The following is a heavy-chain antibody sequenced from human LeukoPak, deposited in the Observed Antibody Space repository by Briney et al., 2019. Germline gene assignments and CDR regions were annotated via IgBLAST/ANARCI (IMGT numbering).Heavy chain of an antibody. CDR1: GGTFSSYA. CDR3: ATRRSGYSNDAFDI. J-gene: IGHJ3*02. V-gene: IGHV1-69*04. CDR2: IIPILGIA. Sequence: ASVKVSCKASGGTFSSYAISWVRQAPGQGLEWMGRIIPILGIANYAQKFQGRVTITADKSTSTAYMELSSLRSEDTAVYYCATRRSGYSNDAFDIWGQGTMVTVSS. D-gene: IGHD3-22*01.